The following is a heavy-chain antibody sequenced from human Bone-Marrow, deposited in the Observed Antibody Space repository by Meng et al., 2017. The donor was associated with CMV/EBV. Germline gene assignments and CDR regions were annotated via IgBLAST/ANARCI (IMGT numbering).Heavy chain of an antibody. CDR1: GFTFSSDG. J-gene: IGHJ5*02. V-gene: IGHV3-33*01. Sequence: ASGFTFSSDGLHWVRQGPGKGLEWGAIIHYDGGNIYYADSVKGRFTISRDNSKNTLYLQMNGLRADDTAVYYCARDLIAARPGWFDPWGQGTLVTVSS. CDR3: ARDLIAARPGWFDP. D-gene: IGHD6-6*01. CDR2: IHYDGGNI.